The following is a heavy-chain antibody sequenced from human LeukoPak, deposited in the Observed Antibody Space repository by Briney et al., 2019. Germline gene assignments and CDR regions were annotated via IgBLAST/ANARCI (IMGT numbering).Heavy chain of an antibody. V-gene: IGHV3-23*01. CDR1: GITFSSYV. CDR2: ISESGAST. J-gene: IGHJ6*03. D-gene: IGHD3-16*01. Sequence: GGSLRLSCVASGITFSSYVVTWVRQAPGKGPEWDSAISESGASTYYTDAVEGRFTISRDNSKNTLYLQMNSLRAEDTAIYYCAKGGESYYSFYYMDVWGKGTTVTVSS. CDR3: AKGGESYYSFYYMDV.